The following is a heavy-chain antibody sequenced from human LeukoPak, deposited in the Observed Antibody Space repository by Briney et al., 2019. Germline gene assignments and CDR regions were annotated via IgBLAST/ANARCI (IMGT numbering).Heavy chain of an antibody. V-gene: IGHV4-34*01. Sequence: SETLSLTCAVYGGSFSGYYWSWIRQPPGKGLEWIGEINHSGSTNYNPSLKSRVTISVDTSKNQFSLKLSSVTAADTAVYYCATTMSSTSLAYYFDYWGQGTLVTVSS. CDR2: INHSGST. CDR3: ATTMSSTSLAYYFDY. J-gene: IGHJ4*02. CDR1: GGSFSGYY. D-gene: IGHD2-2*01.